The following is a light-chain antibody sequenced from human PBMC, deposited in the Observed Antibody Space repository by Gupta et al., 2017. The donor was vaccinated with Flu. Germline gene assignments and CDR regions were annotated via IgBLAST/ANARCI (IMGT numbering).Light chain of an antibody. V-gene: IGKV1-33*01. CDR1: QDITNY. J-gene: IGKJ4*01. Sequence: DIQMTQSPSSLSASAGDRVTITCQASQDITNYLNWFQQKPGKAPKLLIYEASNLETGVPSRFSGSGSGTDFTLTISNLQPEDVATYYCQQDDNVWLLTFGGGTKVEL. CDR3: QQDDNVWLLT. CDR2: EAS.